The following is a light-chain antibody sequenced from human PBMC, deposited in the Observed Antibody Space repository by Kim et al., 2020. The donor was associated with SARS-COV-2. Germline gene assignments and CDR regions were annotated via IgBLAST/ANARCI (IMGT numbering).Light chain of an antibody. CDR1: SGSIASNY. CDR2: KDN. V-gene: IGLV6-57*04. Sequence: NFMLTQPHSVSESPGKTVTISCTRSSGSIASNYVQWYQHRPGSAPTTVIFKDNQRPSGVPDRFSGSIDSSSNSASLTISGLKTEDEAHYYCQSYDSSNHVVFGGGTQLTVL. CDR3: QSYDSSNHVV. J-gene: IGLJ2*01.